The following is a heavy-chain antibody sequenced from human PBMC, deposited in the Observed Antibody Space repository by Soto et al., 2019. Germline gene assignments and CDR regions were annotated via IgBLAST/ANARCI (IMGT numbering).Heavy chain of an antibody. D-gene: IGHD3-16*02. V-gene: IGHV3-23*01. CDR2: ISGSGGST. Sequence: EVQLLESGGGLVQPGGSLRLSCAASGFTFSSYAMSWVRQAPGKGLEWVSAISGSGGSTYYADSVKGRFTISRDNSKNTLYLQMNSLRAEDTAVYYFATLSGPLYDYVWVSYPGIDYWGHGTLVTVSS. CDR1: GFTFSSYA. J-gene: IGHJ4*01. CDR3: ATLSGPLYDYVWVSYPGIDY.